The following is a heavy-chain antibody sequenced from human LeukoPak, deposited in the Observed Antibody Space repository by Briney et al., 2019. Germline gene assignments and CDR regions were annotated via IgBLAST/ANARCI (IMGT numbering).Heavy chain of an antibody. CDR2: INPNSGGT. Sequence: GASVKVSCKASGYTFTGYYMHWVRQAPGQGLEWMGRINPNSGGTNYAQKFQGRVTMTRDTSIGTAYMELSRLRSDDTAVYFCAGGDVLLSLDYWGRGTLVTVSS. V-gene: IGHV1-2*06. J-gene: IGHJ4*02. CDR3: AGGDVLLSLDY. CDR1: GYTFTGYY. D-gene: IGHD3-10*01.